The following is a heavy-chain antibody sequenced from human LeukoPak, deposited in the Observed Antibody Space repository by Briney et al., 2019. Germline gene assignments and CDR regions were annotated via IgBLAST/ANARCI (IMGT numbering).Heavy chain of an antibody. V-gene: IGHV4-59*12. CDR3: ARSLNCFDP. Sequence: SETLSLTCTVSGGSISSSYWSWIRQPPGKGLEWIGYIYYTGSTNYNPSLKSRVTISVDTSKNQFSLKLSSVTAADTAVYYCARSLNCFDPWGQGTLVTVSS. CDR1: GGSISSSY. CDR2: IYYTGST. J-gene: IGHJ5*02.